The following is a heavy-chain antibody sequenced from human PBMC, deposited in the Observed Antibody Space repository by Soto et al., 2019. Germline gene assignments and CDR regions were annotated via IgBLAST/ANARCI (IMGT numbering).Heavy chain of an antibody. Sequence: ASVKVSCKASGYTFTSYDINWVRQATGQGLEWMGWMNPISGTTNYAQKFQGRVTITADESTSTAYMELSSLRSEDTAVYYCARVIERVAAAGNGAFDIWGQGTMVTVSS. CDR1: GYTFTSYD. D-gene: IGHD6-13*01. CDR2: MNPISGTT. J-gene: IGHJ3*02. CDR3: ARVIERVAAAGNGAFDI. V-gene: IGHV1-8*01.